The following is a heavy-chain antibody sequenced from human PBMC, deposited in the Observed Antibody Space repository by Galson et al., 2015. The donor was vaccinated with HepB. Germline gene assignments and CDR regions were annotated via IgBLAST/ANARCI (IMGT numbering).Heavy chain of an antibody. CDR3: ARDAAAAAAEYFQH. Sequence: SLRLSCAASGFTFSRSWMSWVRQAPGKGLEWVANIKEGGSEKHYVDSVKGRFTISRDNSKNTLYLQMNSLRAEDTAVYYCARDAAAAAAEYFQHWGQGTLVTVSS. CDR2: IKEGGSEK. D-gene: IGHD6-13*01. V-gene: IGHV3-7*01. J-gene: IGHJ1*01. CDR1: GFTFSRSW.